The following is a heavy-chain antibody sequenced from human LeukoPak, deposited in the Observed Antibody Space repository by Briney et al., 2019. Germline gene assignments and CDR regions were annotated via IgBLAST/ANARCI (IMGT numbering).Heavy chain of an antibody. Sequence: GASVKVSCKASGYTFTGYDMHWVRQAPGQGLEWMGWINPNSGGTNYSQKFQGRVTMTRDTSISTAYMELSRLRSDDTAVYYCAREVIGASYLDYWGQGTLVTVSS. CDR2: INPNSGGT. J-gene: IGHJ4*02. CDR1: GYTFTGYD. V-gene: IGHV1-2*02. D-gene: IGHD1-26*01. CDR3: AREVIGASYLDY.